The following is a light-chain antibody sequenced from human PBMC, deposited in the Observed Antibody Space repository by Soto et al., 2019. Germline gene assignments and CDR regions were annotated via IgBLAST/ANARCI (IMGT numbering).Light chain of an antibody. CDR3: RTWDSSLSAYV. Sequence: QSVLTQPPSVSAAPGQKVPISCSGSSSNIGNNYVSWYQQLPGTAPKLLIYENNKRPSGIPDRFSGSKSGTSATLGITGLQTGDEADYYCRTWDSSLSAYVFGTG. J-gene: IGLJ1*01. CDR2: ENN. V-gene: IGLV1-51*02. CDR1: SSNIGNNY.